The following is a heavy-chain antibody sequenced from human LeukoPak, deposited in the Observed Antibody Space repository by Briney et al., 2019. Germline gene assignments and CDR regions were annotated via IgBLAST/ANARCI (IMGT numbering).Heavy chain of an antibody. CDR2: IWYEGSNK. V-gene: IGHV3-33*06. Sequence: PGGSLRLSCAASGFTFSSYGMHWVRQAPGKGLEWVAIIWYEGSNKYYADSVKGRFTISRDNSKNTLYLQMNGLRAEDTAVYYCAKEQEMSEITSSFEYWGQGTLVTVSS. J-gene: IGHJ4*02. CDR1: GFTFSSYG. D-gene: IGHD5-24*01. CDR3: AKEQEMSEITSSFEY.